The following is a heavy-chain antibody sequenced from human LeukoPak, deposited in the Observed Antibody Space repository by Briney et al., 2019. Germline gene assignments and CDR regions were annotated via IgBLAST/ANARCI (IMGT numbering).Heavy chain of an antibody. CDR2: ISYDGNNK. CDR1: GFTFSSYA. J-gene: IGHJ3*02. Sequence: PGGSLRLSCAASGFTFSSYAMHWVRQAPGKGLEWVTVISYDGNNKYFADSVKGRFTVSRDNSKNTLYLQMNSLRVEDTAVYYCARDLSGGGCDIWGQGTMVTVSS. V-gene: IGHV3-30-3*01. CDR3: ARDLSGGGCDI. D-gene: IGHD2-21*01.